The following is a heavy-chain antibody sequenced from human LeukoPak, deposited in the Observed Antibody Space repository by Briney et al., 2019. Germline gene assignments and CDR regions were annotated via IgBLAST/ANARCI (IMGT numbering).Heavy chain of an antibody. CDR1: GGSISSSSYY. Sequence: SETLSLTCTVSGGSISSSSYYWGWTRQPPGKGLEWIGSIYYSGSTYYNPSLKSRVTISVDTSKNQFSLKLSSVTAADTAVYYCAVGVVPAAIQLPSYFDYWGQGTLVTVSS. CDR3: AVGVVPAAIQLPSYFDY. J-gene: IGHJ4*02. D-gene: IGHD2-2*01. V-gene: IGHV4-39*07. CDR2: IYYSGST.